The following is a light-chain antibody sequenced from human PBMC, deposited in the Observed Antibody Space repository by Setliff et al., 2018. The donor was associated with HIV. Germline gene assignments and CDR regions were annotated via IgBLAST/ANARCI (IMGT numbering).Light chain of an antibody. CDR2: DVS. J-gene: IGLJ1*01. V-gene: IGLV2-14*03. CDR3: CSYTSISTYV. CDR1: SSDVGRYNY. Sequence: QSVLTQPASVSGSPGQSITISCTGTSSDVGRYNYVSWYQQHPGKTPKLIIYDVSKWPPGVSNRFSASKSGNTASLTISGLQAEDEADYYCCSYTSISTYVFGTGTKVTVL.